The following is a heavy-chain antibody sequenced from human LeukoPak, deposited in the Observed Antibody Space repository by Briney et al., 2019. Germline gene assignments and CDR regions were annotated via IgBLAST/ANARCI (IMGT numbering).Heavy chain of an antibody. CDR1: EFTFSSYA. CDR2: ISGSGHSI. Sequence: GGSLRLSCVASEFTFSSYAMTWVRQAPGKGLEWVSSISGSGHSIYYADSVKGRFTISRDNAKNSLYLQMNSLRAEDTAVYYCAKDRCSNGVGCYYYYMDVWGKGTTVTISS. D-gene: IGHD2-8*01. J-gene: IGHJ6*03. CDR3: AKDRCSNGVGCYYYYMDV. V-gene: IGHV3-23*01.